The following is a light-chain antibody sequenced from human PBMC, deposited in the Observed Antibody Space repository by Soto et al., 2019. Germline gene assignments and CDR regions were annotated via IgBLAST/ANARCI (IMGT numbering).Light chain of an antibody. CDR1: SSDVGGYNY. CDR2: EVS. Sequence: QSALTQPASVSGSPGQSISISCTGTSSDVGGYNYVSWYQQQPGKAPKLMIYEVSSRPSGVSDRFSGSKSGNTASLTISGLQAEDEADYYCSSYTRSTNYVFGNGTKVTV. V-gene: IGLV2-14*01. J-gene: IGLJ1*01. CDR3: SSYTRSTNYV.